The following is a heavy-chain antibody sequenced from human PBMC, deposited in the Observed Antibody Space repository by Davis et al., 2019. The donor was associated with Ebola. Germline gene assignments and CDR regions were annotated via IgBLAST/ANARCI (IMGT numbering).Heavy chain of an antibody. CDR2: IYYSGST. Sequence: MPGGSLRLSCTVSGGSISSYYWSWIRQPPGKGLEWIGYIYYSGSTNYNPSLKSRVTISVDTSKNQFSLKLSSVTAADTAVYYCARVRGSSTSWTYYYYGMDVWGQGTTVTVSS. CDR1: GGSISSYY. J-gene: IGHJ6*02. CDR3: ARVRGSSTSWTYYYYGMDV. D-gene: IGHD2-2*01. V-gene: IGHV4-59*12.